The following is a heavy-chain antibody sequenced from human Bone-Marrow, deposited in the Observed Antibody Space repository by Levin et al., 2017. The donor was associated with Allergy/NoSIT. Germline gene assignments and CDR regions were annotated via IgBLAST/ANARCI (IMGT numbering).Heavy chain of an antibody. V-gene: IGHV3-7*01. CDR3: ARDDRYCSGGSCYSGWFDP. D-gene: IGHD2-15*01. Sequence: GGSLRLSCAASGFTFSSYWMSWVRQAPGKGLEWVANIKQDGSEKYYVDSVKGRFTISRDNAKNSLYLQMNSLRAEDTAVYYCARDDRYCSGGSCYSGWFDPWGQGTLVTVSS. J-gene: IGHJ5*02. CDR2: IKQDGSEK. CDR1: GFTFSSYW.